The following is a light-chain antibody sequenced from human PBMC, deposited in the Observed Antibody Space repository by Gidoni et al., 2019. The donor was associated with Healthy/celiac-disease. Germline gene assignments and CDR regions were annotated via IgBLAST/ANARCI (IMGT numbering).Light chain of an antibody. J-gene: IGKJ2*01. Sequence: DIQMTQSPSSLSASVGDRVTITCRASQSISSYLNWYQQKPGKAPNLLIYAASSLQSEVPSRFSGSGSGTDFTLTISSLQPEDFATYYCQQSYSTPRGYTFGQGTKLEIK. V-gene: IGKV1-39*01. CDR1: QSISSY. CDR2: AAS. CDR3: QQSYSTPRGYT.